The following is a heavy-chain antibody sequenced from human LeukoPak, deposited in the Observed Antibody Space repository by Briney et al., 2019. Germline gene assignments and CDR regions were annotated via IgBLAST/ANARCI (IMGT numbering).Heavy chain of an antibody. V-gene: IGHV4-59*01. J-gene: IGHJ2*01. CDR3: ARSYYDSSGFNDL. D-gene: IGHD3-22*01. Sequence: SETLSLTCTVSGGSISSYYWSWIRQPPGKGLEWIGYIYYSGSTNYNPSLKSRVTISVDTSKNQFSLKLSSVTVADTAVYYCARSYYDSSGFNDLWGRGTLVTVSS. CDR2: IYYSGST. CDR1: GGSISSYY.